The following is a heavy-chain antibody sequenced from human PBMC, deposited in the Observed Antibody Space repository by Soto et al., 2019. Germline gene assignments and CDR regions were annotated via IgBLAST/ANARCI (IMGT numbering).Heavy chain of an antibody. CDR2: VYYTGST. Sequence: SETLSLTCSVSGGSISGSYWSWIRQSPGKGLEWLGYVYYTGSTNYSPSLRSRVSISVDTSKNEFSLRLSSVTAADTAVYFCARSVAVPGAHIDYWGQGTQVPVSS. D-gene: IGHD6-19*01. CDR3: ARSVAVPGAHIDY. CDR1: GGSISGSY. J-gene: IGHJ4*02. V-gene: IGHV4-59*01.